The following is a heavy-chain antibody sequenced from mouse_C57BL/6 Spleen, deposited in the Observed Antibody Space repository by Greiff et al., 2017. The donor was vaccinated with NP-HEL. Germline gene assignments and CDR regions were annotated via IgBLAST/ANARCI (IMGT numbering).Heavy chain of an antibody. V-gene: IGHV1-64*01. CDR2: IHPNSGST. CDR1: GYTFTSYW. J-gene: IGHJ2*01. CDR3: ARSGYDAFYFDG. Sequence: VQLQQPGAELVKPGASVKLSCKASGYTFTSYWMHWVKQRPGQGLEWIGMIHPNSGSTNYNEKFKSKATLTVDKSSSTAYMQLSSLTSEDSAGYCSARSGYDAFYFDGWGQGATLTVAS. D-gene: IGHD2-2*01.